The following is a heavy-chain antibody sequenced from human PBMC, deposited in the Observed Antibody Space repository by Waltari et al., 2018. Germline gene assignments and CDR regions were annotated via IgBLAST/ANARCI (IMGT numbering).Heavy chain of an antibody. D-gene: IGHD1-26*01. CDR1: GFTFSSYW. Sequence: EVQLVESGGGLVQPGGSLRLSCAASGFTFSSYWMSWVRQAPGKGLEWVANRKQDGSEKYYVDSGKGRFTISRDNAKNSLYLQMNSLRAEDTAVYYCARDRPAEVGADYSAFDIWGQGTMVTVSS. CDR2: RKQDGSEK. J-gene: IGHJ3*02. CDR3: ARDRPAEVGADYSAFDI. V-gene: IGHV3-7*01.